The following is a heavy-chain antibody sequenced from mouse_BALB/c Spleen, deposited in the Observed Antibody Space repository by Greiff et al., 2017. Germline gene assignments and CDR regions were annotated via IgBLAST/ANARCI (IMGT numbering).Heavy chain of an antibody. D-gene: IGHD1-1*01. CDR1: GYTFTSYV. V-gene: IGHV1-14*01. J-gene: IGHJ3*01. Sequence: EVQLQQSGPELVKPGASVKMSCKASGYTFTSYVMHWVKQKPGQGLEWIGYINPYNDGTKYNEKFKGKATLTSDKSSSTAYMELSSLTSEDSAVYYCARRENYYGSKDWFAYWGQGTLVTVSA. CDR2: INPYNDGT. CDR3: ARRENYYGSKDWFAY.